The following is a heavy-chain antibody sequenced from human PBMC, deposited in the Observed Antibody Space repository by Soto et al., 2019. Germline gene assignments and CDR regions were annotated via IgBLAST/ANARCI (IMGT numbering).Heavy chain of an antibody. J-gene: IGHJ4*02. D-gene: IGHD2-15*01. CDR1: GGSISSYY. V-gene: IGHV4-59*08. CDR3: ARRRYGGTLDY. Sequence: SETLSLTCTVSGGSISSYYWSWIRQPPGKGLEWIGCIYYSGSTNYNPSLKSRVTISVDTSENQFSLKLSSVTAADTAVYYCARRRYGGTLDYWGQGTLVTVSS. CDR2: IYYSGST.